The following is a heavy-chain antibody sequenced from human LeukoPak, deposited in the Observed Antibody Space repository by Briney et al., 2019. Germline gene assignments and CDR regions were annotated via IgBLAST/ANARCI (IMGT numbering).Heavy chain of an antibody. J-gene: IGHJ4*02. CDR1: GGSISSSNYY. V-gene: IGHV4-39*01. D-gene: IGHD3-10*01. CDR3: ARQYTVRGDHDY. CDR2: IYYSGST. Sequence: SETLSLTCTVSGGSISSSNYYWGWIRQPPGKGLEWIGSIYYSGSTYYNPSLKSRVTISVGTSKNQFSLKLSSVTAADTAVYYCARQYTVRGDHDYWGQGTLVTVSS.